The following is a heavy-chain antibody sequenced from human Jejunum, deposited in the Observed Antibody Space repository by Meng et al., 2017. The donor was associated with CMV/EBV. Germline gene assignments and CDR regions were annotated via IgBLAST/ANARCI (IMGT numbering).Heavy chain of an antibody. CDR1: FSSYA. J-gene: IGHJ6*02. CDR3: ARVRSTSFGVIIYALDV. CDR2: ISFDGSSK. V-gene: IGHV3-30-3*01. D-gene: IGHD3-3*01. Sequence: FSSYALHWVRQAPGRRLEWVAVISFDGSSKYYADSVRGRFTISRDNSDNTLYLQMNSLRGEDAAVYYCARVRSTSFGVIIYALDVWGQGTTVTVSS.